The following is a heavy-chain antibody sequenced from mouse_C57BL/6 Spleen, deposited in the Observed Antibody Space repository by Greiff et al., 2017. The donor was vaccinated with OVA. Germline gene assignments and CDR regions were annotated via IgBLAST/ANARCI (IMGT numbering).Heavy chain of an antibody. CDR2: IYPGDGDT. Sequence: VKLMESGPELVKPGASVKISCKASGYAFSSSWMNWVKQRPGKGLEWIGRIYPGDGDTNYNGKFKGKATLTADKSSSTAYMQLSSLTSEDSAVYFCARWSAMDYWGQGTSVTVSS. CDR1: GYAFSSSW. J-gene: IGHJ4*01. CDR3: ARWSAMDY. V-gene: IGHV1-82*01.